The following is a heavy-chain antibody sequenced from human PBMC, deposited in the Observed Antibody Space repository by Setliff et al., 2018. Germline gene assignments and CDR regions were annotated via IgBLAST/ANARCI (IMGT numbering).Heavy chain of an antibody. CDR1: GGSITSGSFY. Sequence: TSETLSLTCTVSGGSITSGSFYWSRIRQPAGKKLEWIGRIHASGSPDYNPSFKSRVTISRDTSTNQFSLKLGSVTAADTAVYYCARERYFDWFFEDWGHGTLVTVSS. D-gene: IGHD3-9*01. J-gene: IGHJ4*01. CDR3: ARERYFDWFFED. V-gene: IGHV4-61*02. CDR2: IHASGSP.